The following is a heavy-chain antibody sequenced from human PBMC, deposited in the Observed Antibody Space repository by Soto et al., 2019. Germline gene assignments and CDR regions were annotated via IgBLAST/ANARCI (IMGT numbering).Heavy chain of an antibody. CDR3: ARDQESITDRILQY. D-gene: IGHD3-10*01. J-gene: IGHJ4*02. V-gene: IGHV1-18*01. CDR1: GDTFGSFG. Sequence: GASVKVSCKASGDTFGSFGFSWVRQAPGQGLEWVGWISDYNGNTHYAQKVRDRVTLTTDTSTNTAYMEFRSLTSDDTAVYYCARDQESITDRILQYWGQGTRVTVSS. CDR2: ISDYNGNT.